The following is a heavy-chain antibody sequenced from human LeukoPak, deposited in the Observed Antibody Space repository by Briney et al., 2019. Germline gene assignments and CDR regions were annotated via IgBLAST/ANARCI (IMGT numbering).Heavy chain of an antibody. CDR2: IYYSGST. D-gene: IGHD6-6*01. CDR1: GGSISSYY. CDR3: ATTIAARPYAFDI. J-gene: IGHJ3*02. Sequence: SETLSLTCTVSGGSISSYYWSWIRQPPGKGLEWIGYIYYSGSTNYNPSLKSRVTISVDTSKNQFSLKLSSVTAADTAVYYCATTIAARPYAFDIWGQGTMVTVSS. V-gene: IGHV4-59*01.